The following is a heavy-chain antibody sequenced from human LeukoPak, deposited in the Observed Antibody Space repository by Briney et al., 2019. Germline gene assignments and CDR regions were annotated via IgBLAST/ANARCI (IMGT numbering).Heavy chain of an antibody. Sequence: GGSLRLSCAASGFTFSSYSMNWVRQAPGKGLEWVSALYSDGTTYYGDSVKDRFTISSDNSKNTVYLQMNRLRAGDTAVYYCARSSSEASIFLSWGQGTLVTVSS. CDR2: LYSDGTT. J-gene: IGHJ1*01. D-gene: IGHD3-3*01. CDR1: GFTFSSYS. CDR3: ARSSSEASIFLS. V-gene: IGHV3-66*01.